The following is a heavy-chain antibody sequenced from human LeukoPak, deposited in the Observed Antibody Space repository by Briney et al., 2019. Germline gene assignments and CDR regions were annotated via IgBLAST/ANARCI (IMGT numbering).Heavy chain of an antibody. V-gene: IGHV4-59*01. D-gene: IGHD2-2*02. CDR2: IYYSGST. CDR1: GGSISSYY. J-gene: IGHJ4*02. CDR3: ARASSGYCSSTSCYTPDY. Sequence: SETLSLTCTVSGGSISSYYWSWIRQPPGKGLEWIGYIYYSGSTNYNPSLKSRVTISVDTSKNQFSLKLSSVTAADTAVYYCARASSGYCSSTSCYTPDYWGQGTLVTVSS.